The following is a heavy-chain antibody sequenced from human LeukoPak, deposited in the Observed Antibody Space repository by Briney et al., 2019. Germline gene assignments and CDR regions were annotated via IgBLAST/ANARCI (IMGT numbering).Heavy chain of an antibody. D-gene: IGHD1-1*01. CDR3: ARVSTGTAYP. V-gene: IGHV4-30-4*08. Sequence: SCKASGGTFSSYAISWIRQPPGKGLEWIGYIYYSGSTYYNPSLKSRVIISVDTSKNQFSLNLSSVTAADTAVYFCARVSTGTAYPWGQGTLVTVSS. CDR2: IYYSGST. CDR1: GGTFSSYAI. J-gene: IGHJ5*02.